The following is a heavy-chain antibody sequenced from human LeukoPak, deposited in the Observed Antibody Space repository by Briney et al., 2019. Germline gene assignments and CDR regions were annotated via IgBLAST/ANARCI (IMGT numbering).Heavy chain of an antibody. CDR3: ARWLEWMRSFDW. D-gene: IGHD5-24*01. CDR1: GFTFSDYW. V-gene: IGHV3-7*01. CDR2: IKQDGSEK. Sequence: PGRSLRLSCVRSGFTFSDYWMSWVRQAPGKGLEWVANIKQDGSEKDYVDALKGRFTISRANAKNSLYLQMNRLRAEATALSYCARWLEWMRSFDWWGQGTLVTVSS. J-gene: IGHJ4*02.